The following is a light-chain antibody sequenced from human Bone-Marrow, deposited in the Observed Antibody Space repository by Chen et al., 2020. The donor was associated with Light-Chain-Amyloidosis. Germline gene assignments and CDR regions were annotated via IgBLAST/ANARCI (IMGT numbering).Light chain of an antibody. CDR3: QAWDSSTVI. Sequence: SYELTQPPSVSVSPGQTASITCSGDKLGDRYTYWYQLKSGQSPVLVIYEDKKRPSGLPERFSGSNSGNTATLTISGTQPLDEAAYYCQAWDSSTVIFGGGTKLTVL. CDR1: KLGDRY. J-gene: IGLJ2*01. CDR2: EDK. V-gene: IGLV3-1*01.